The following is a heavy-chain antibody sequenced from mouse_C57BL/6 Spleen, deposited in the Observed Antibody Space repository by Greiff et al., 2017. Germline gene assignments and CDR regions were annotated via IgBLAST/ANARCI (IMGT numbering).Heavy chain of an antibody. V-gene: IGHV1-80*01. CDR3: ARLEQYYFDY. CDR2: IYPGDGDT. CDR1: GYAFSSYW. Sequence: VMLVESGAELVKPGASVKISCKASGYAFSSYWMNWVKQRPGKGLEWIGQIYPGDGDTNYNGKFKGKATLTADKSSSTAYMQLSSLTSEDSAVYFCARLEQYYFDYWGQGTTLTVSS. J-gene: IGHJ2*01.